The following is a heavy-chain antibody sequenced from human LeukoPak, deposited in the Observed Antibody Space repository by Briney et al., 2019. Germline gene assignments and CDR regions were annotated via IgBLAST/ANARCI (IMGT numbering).Heavy chain of an antibody. CDR1: GGPISSYY. J-gene: IGHJ5*02. CDR3: ARVFGNSGYDFWFDP. CDR2: IYYSGST. Sequence: SETLSLTCTVSGGPISSYYWSWIRQPPGKGLEWIGYIYYSGSTNYNPSLKSRVTISVDTSKNQFSLKLSSVTAADTAVYYCARVFGNSGYDFWFDPWGQGTLVTVSS. D-gene: IGHD5-12*01. V-gene: IGHV4-59*01.